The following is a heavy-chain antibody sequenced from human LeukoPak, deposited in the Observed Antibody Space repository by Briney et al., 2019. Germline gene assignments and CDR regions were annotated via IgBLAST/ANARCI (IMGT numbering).Heavy chain of an antibody. CDR1: GYTFTTYT. CDR2: INAGNGNT. J-gene: IGHJ4*02. V-gene: IGHV1-3*01. Sequence: GASVKVSCKASGYTFTTYTMHWVRQAPGQRLEWMGWINAGNGNTKYSQSFQGRVTITRDTSASTAYMELSSLRSEDTAVYYCARDPQLVLPIYYHDYWGQGTLVTVSS. D-gene: IGHD4/OR15-4a*01. CDR3: ARDPQLVLPIYYHDY.